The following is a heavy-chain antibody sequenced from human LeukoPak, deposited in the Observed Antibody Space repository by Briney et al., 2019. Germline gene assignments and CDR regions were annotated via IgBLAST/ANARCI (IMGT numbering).Heavy chain of an antibody. Sequence: GGSLRLSCAASGFTFSSYGMHWVRQAPGKGLEWVAVISYDGSNKYYADSVKGRFTISRDNSKNTLYLQMNSLRAEDTAVYYCARLSGYYYYYGMDVWGKGTTVTVSS. CDR3: ARLSGYYYYYGMDV. CDR2: ISYDGSNK. CDR1: GFTFSSYG. V-gene: IGHV3-30*03. D-gene: IGHD5-12*01. J-gene: IGHJ6*04.